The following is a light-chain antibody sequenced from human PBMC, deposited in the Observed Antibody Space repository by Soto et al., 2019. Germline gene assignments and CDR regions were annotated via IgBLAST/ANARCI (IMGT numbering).Light chain of an antibody. CDR3: QQYGSSPPT. CDR1: PSVNNNY. Sequence: ILLTPSPCTLSLSPGEGATLSCRASPSVNNNYLAWYPQKPGQGPRVLIYRASSRPTGIPERFSGSGSGTDFTLTISSLEPEDVEVDSCQQYGSSPPTFGGGTKVDIK. J-gene: IGKJ4*01. V-gene: IGKV3-20*01. CDR2: RAS.